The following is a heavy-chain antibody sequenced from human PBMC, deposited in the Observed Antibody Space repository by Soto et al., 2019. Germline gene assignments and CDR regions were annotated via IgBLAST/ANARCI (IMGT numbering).Heavy chain of an antibody. J-gene: IGHJ5*02. V-gene: IGHV3-23*01. Sequence: GGSLRLSCAASGFPFSSTDMTWVRQAPGKGLDWVSTIDVSGGTTYYADAVKGRFTISRDNSMNTVYLQMNSLRADDTALYYCAKNSGWFNTWGQGALVTVSS. CDR3: AKNSGWFNT. CDR2: IDVSGGTT. D-gene: IGHD3-10*01. CDR1: GFPFSSTD.